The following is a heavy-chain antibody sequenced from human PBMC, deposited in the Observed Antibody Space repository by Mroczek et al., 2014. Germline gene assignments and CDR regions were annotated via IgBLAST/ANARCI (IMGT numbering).Heavy chain of an antibody. V-gene: IGHV4-39*01. D-gene: IGHD3-3*01. CDR3: ARQVTLIRTFDY. J-gene: IGHJ4*02. CDR2: IYYSGST. CDR1: GGSISSSSYY. Sequence: QVQLQQWGPGLVKPSETLSLTCTVSGGSISSSSYYWGWIRQPPGKGLEWIGSIYYSGSTYYNPSLKSRVTISVDTSKNQFSLKLSSVTAADTAVYYCARQVTLIRTFDYWGQGTLVTVSS.